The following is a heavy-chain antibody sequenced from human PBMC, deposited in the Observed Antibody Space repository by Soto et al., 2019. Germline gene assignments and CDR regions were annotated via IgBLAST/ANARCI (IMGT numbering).Heavy chain of an antibody. V-gene: IGHV3-33*01. CDR2: IWYDGTNE. CDR1: GFTFSSYG. J-gene: IGHJ6*03. Sequence: QVQLVESGGGVVQPGRSLRLSCAASGFTFSSYGLHWVRQAPGKGLEWVAIIWYDGTNEYYADSVKGRFTVSRDNSQNALYLQMNSLRAEDTAVYYCARGQEAYFYYMDVWGEGTTVTVSS. CDR3: ARGQEAYFYYMDV.